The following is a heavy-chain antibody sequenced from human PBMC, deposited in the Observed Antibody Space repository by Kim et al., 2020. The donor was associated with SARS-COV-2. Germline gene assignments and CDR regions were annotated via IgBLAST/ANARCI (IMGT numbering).Heavy chain of an antibody. CDR3: ARGVVVVGMDV. CDR2: P. D-gene: IGHD2-15*01. Sequence: PTYAQGFTGRFVFSLDTSVSTAYLQISSLKAEDTAVYYCARGVVVVGMDVWGQGTTVTVSS. J-gene: IGHJ6*02. V-gene: IGHV7-4-1*02.